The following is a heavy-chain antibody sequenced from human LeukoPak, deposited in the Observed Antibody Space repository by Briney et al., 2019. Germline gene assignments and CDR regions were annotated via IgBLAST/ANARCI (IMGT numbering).Heavy chain of an antibody. Sequence: PSETLSLTCTVSGGSISSYYWSWIRQPPGKGLEWIGYIYYSGSTNYNPSLKSRVTISVDTSKNQFSLKLSSVTAADTAVYYCATQATSSTAPFDYWGQGTLVTVSS. CDR2: IYYSGST. J-gene: IGHJ4*02. CDR1: GGSISSYY. CDR3: ATQATSSTAPFDY. V-gene: IGHV4-59*12. D-gene: IGHD2-2*01.